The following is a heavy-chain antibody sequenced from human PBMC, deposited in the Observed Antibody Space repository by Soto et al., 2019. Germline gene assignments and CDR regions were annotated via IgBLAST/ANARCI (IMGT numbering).Heavy chain of an antibody. Sequence: SESLSFTCTVSGGSISRGDSYCSWIRPSPGKGLEWIAYIFYNGNSYYNPSIRSRATISVDTSRHQFSLELSSVTAADAAGCYCATDFRYSSSSYVGAWFDSWGQGNLGTVSS. V-gene: IGHV4-30-4*01. J-gene: IGHJ5*01. CDR3: ATDFRYSSSSYVGAWFDS. CDR1: GGSISRGDSY. CDR2: IFYNGNS. D-gene: IGHD6-13*01.